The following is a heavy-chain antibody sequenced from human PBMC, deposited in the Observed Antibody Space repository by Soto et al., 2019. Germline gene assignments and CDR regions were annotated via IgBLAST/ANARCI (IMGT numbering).Heavy chain of an antibody. CDR3: TTINGHYYDSSGFFWGPPAASNTYFLY. V-gene: IGHV3-15*07. CDR1: GFTFSNAW. CDR2: IKSKTDGGTT. Sequence: PGGSLRLSCAASGFTFSNAWMNWVRQAPGKGLEWVGRIKSKTDGGTTDYAAPVKGRFTISRDDSKNTLYLQMNSMKTEATAVYYCTTINGHYYDSSGFFWGPPAASNTYFLYLRQALLVPGSS. J-gene: IGHJ4*02. D-gene: IGHD3-22*01.